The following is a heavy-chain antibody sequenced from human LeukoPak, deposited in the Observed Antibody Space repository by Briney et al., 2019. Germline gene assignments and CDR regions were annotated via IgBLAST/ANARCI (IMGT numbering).Heavy chain of an antibody. CDR2: IYYSGCT. Sequence: SETLSLTCTVSGGSISGYYWSWIRQPPGKGLEWIRYIYYSGCTNYNPSLKSRVTISVDTSKNQFSLKLSSVTAADTAVYYCARGRETGGYCSSTSCYAVGYYFDYWGQGTLVTVSS. J-gene: IGHJ4*02. V-gene: IGHV4-59*01. D-gene: IGHD2-2*03. CDR3: ARGRETGGYCSSTSCYAVGYYFDY. CDR1: GGSISGYY.